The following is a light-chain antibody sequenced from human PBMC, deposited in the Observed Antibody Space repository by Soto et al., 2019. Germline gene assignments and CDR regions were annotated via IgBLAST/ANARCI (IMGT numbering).Light chain of an antibody. Sequence: DIQMTQSPSTLSASVGERVTITCRASQSVSNWLAWYQHKPGKAPKLLIYDVSSLESGVPSRFSGSGSGTEFILTISSLQPHDFATYYCQQYDSYSWTFGQGTKVDIK. J-gene: IGKJ1*01. V-gene: IGKV1-5*01. CDR1: QSVSNW. CDR3: QQYDSYSWT. CDR2: DVS.